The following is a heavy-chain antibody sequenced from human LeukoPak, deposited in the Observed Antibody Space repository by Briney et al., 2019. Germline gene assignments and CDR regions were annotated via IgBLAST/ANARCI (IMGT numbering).Heavy chain of an antibody. J-gene: IGHJ6*03. V-gene: IGHV4-39*01. CDR1: GGSISSSSYY. CDR2: IYYSGST. D-gene: IGHD4/OR15-4a*01. Sequence: PSETLSLTCTVSGGSISSSSYYWGWIRQPPGKGLEWIGSIYYSGSTYYNPSLKSRVTISVDTSKNQFSLKLSSVTAADTAVYYCASLTTTYGGECYYCYMNVWGKGTTVTVSS. CDR3: ASLTTTYGGECYYCYMNV.